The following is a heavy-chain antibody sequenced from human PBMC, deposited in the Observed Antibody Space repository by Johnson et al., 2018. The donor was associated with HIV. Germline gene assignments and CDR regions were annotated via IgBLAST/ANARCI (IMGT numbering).Heavy chain of an antibody. V-gene: IGHV3-30*02. CDR1: GFTFDDYA. CDR3: AKEGRGGAFDI. J-gene: IGHJ3*02. CDR2: IRYDGSNK. Sequence: QVQLVESGGGLVQPGRSLRLSCAASGFTFDDYAMHWVRQAPGKGLEWVAFIRYDGSNKYYADSVKGRFTISRDNSKNTLYLQMNSLRAEDTAVYYCAKEGRGGAFDIWGQGTMVTVSS. D-gene: IGHD2-15*01.